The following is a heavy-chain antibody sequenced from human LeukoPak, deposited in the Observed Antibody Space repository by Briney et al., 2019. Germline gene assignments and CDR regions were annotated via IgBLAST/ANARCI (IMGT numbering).Heavy chain of an antibody. J-gene: IGHJ3*02. CDR1: GFTFSDYY. V-gene: IGHV3-11*01. CDR2: ISSSGSTI. CDR3: ARDRTEGYSSSWRPDAFDI. D-gene: IGHD6-13*01. Sequence: PGGSLRLSCAASGFTFSDYYMSWIRQAPGKGLEWVSYISSSGSTIYYADSVKGRFTISRDNAKNSLYLQMNSLRAEDTAVYYCARDRTEGYSSSWRPDAFDIWGQGTMVTVSS.